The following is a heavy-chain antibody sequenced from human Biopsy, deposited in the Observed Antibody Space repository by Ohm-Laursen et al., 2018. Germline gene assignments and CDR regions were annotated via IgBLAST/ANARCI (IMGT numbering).Heavy chain of an antibody. Sequence: PSDTLSLTCPVSGGSINGGRYYWNWIRHHPGKGLEWIGNIFYSANTYYNPSLKSRVTISVDTSKNQFSLKLSSVTAADTAVYYCARLGSGDYFPTFFDFWGQGALVTVSS. D-gene: IGHD5-12*01. CDR2: IFYSANT. CDR3: ARLGSGDYFPTFFDF. CDR1: GGSINGGRYY. J-gene: IGHJ4*02. V-gene: IGHV4-31*03.